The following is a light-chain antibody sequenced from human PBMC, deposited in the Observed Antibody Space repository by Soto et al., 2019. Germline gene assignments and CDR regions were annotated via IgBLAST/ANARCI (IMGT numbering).Light chain of an antibody. CDR3: CSYAGSSANYV. CDR2: EGS. Sequence: QSVLTQPASVSGSPGQSITISCTGTSSDVGSYDLVSWYQHHPGKAPKLMIYEGSKRPSGVSNRFSGSKSGNTASLTISGLQGEDEADYYCCSYAGSSANYVFGTGTKLTVL. V-gene: IGLV2-23*01. J-gene: IGLJ1*01. CDR1: SSDVGSYDL.